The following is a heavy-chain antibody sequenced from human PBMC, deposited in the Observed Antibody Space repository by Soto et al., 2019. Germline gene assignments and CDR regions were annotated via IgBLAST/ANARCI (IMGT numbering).Heavy chain of an antibody. CDR3: AREGYYDSSGPASYGMDV. Sequence: ASVKVSCKASGYTFTDYYVHWVRQAPGQGFEWMGWINPNSGGTKSAQKFQGRVTMTRDTSISTAYMELSRLRSDDTAVYYCAREGYYDSSGPASYGMDVWGQGTTVTVSS. CDR1: GYTFTDYY. J-gene: IGHJ6*02. CDR2: INPNSGGT. D-gene: IGHD3-22*01. V-gene: IGHV1-2*02.